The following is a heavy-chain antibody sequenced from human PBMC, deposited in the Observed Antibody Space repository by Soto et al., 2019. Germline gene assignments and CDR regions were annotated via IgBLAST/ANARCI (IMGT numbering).Heavy chain of an antibody. CDR1: GYSFTNYW. J-gene: IGHJ6*02. D-gene: IGHD3-10*01. Sequence: GESLKISCKGSGYSFTNYWIGWVRPMTRKGREWMGIIYPGDSDTRYSPSFQGQVTISADKSISTAYLQWSSLKASDTAMYYCAGGGVRGVITRTRDYYGMDVWGQGTTVTVSS. V-gene: IGHV5-51*01. CDR2: IYPGDSDT. CDR3: AGGGVRGVITRTRDYYGMDV.